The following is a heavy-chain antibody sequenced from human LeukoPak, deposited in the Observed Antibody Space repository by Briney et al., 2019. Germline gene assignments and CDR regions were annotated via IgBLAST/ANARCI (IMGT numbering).Heavy chain of an antibody. J-gene: IGHJ6*02. CDR2: ISAYNGNT. CDR3: ARLVGSCDYYYYYGMDV. D-gene: IGHD6-13*01. V-gene: IGHV1-18*01. CDR1: GYTFTSYG. Sequence: GASVKVSCKASGYTFTSYGISWVRQAPGQGLEWMGWISAYNGNTNYAQKLQGRVTMTTDTSTSTAYMELRSLRSDDTAVYYCARLVGSCDYYYYYGMDVWGQGTTVTVSS.